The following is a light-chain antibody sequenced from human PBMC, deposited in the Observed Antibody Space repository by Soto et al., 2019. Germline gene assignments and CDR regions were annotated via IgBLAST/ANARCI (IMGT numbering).Light chain of an antibody. CDR3: AAWDDSLNGWV. V-gene: IGLV1-44*01. CDR1: TSNIGTHT. CDR2: SDN. J-gene: IGLJ3*02. Sequence: QSVLTQSPSASGTPGQRVSISCSGSTSNIGTHTVNWYQHVPGTAPKLLIYSDNQRPSAVPGRFSGSKSGTSAFLAISGLLSEDEADYYCAAWDDSLNGWVFGGGTKLTVL.